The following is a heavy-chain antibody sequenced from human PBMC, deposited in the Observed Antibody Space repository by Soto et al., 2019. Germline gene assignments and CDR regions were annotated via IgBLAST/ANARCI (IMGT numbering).Heavy chain of an antibody. CDR1: GFTFSSYG. Sequence: QVQLVESGGGVVQPGRSLRLSCAASGFTFSSYGMHWVRQAPGKGLEWVAVISYDGSNKYYADSVKGRFTISRDNSKNTLYLQMNSLRAEDTAVYYCAKGAREYQLLTVSFDLWGRGTLVTVSS. V-gene: IGHV3-30*18. J-gene: IGHJ2*01. CDR2: ISYDGSNK. D-gene: IGHD2-2*01. CDR3: AKGAREYQLLTVSFDL.